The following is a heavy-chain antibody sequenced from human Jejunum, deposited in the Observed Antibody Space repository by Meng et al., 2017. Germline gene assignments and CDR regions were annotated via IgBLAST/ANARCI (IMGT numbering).Heavy chain of an antibody. V-gene: IGHV1-24*01. CDR3: ATLRLVWGSRDFDC. D-gene: IGHD7-27*01. CDR1: RPSLTELT. J-gene: IGHJ4*02. CDR2: FDSENDET. Sequence: KNPGAPGNLSCKVSRPSLTELTMQWARQAPGNGLEWMESFDSENDETIYAQSFQGRVTMIVTEGTFPDTAYMELSGLTSDDTAVYYCATLRLVWGSRDFDCWGQGTLVTVSS.